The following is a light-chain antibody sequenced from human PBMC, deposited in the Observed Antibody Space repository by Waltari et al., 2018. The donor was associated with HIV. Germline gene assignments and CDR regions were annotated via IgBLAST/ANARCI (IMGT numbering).Light chain of an antibody. CDR2: GKN. V-gene: IGLV1-44*01. CDR3: ASWDDSLNGPV. J-gene: IGLJ2*01. CDR1: TSNIGRNT. Sequence: HSVLTQPPSTSGTPEERVTISCSGTTSNIGRNTVSWFQQLPGTAPTVLNYGKNQRPSGIPDRFSGSKSGTSASLAISGLQFEDEADYYCASWDDSLNGPVFGGGTKLSVV.